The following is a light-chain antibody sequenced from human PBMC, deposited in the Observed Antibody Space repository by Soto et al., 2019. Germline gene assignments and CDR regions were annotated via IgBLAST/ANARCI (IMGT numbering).Light chain of an antibody. CDR2: DAS. Sequence: EIVWTQSPDTLSLSPGERATLSCRASQGVSSSLAWYQQKPGQAPWLLIYDASNRATGIPARFSGSGSGTDFTLTISRLEPEDFAVYYCQQRSNWPPEVTFGPGTKVDIK. J-gene: IGKJ3*01. V-gene: IGKV3-11*01. CDR1: QGVSSS. CDR3: QQRSNWPPEVT.